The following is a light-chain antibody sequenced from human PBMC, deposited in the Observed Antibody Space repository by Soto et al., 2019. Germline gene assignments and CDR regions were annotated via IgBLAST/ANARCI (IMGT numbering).Light chain of an antibody. V-gene: IGKV3-20*01. J-gene: IGKJ1*01. Sequence: LSAGTVSLSPGERATLSCRASQSVSNNYLAWYQQKPGQAPRLLIYGASFRATGIPDRFTGSGSGTDFTLTITRLAPDDFPVYYCHPSNHWTPSAQRTKLAIK. CDR1: QSVSNNY. CDR3: HPSNHWTP. CDR2: GAS.